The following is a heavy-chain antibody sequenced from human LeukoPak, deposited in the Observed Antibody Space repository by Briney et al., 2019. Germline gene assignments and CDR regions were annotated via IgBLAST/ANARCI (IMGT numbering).Heavy chain of an antibody. V-gene: IGHV3-23*01. CDR3: AKGSYDYVWGSYRYTPIDY. Sequence: GGSLRLSCAASGFTFSSYAMSWVRQAPGKGLEWVSAISGSGGSTYYADSVKGRFTISSDNSKNTLYLQMNSLGAEDTAVYYCAKGSYDYVWGSYRYTPIDYWGQGTLVTVSS. D-gene: IGHD3-16*02. CDR1: GFTFSSYA. J-gene: IGHJ4*02. CDR2: ISGSGGST.